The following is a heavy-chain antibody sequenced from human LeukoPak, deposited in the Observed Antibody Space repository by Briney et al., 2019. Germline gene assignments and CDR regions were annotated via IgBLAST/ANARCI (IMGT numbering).Heavy chain of an antibody. CDR1: GFTFSGYP. V-gene: IGHV3-30-3*01. CDR2: ISYDGSNQ. J-gene: IGHJ4*02. CDR3: EKEGGVWVSDHWGDS. Sequence: GGSLRLSCAASGFTFSGYPIHWVRQAPGKGLEWVAIISYDGSNQYYADSVKGRFTVSRDNSKNTLFLQMNSLSAEDTAVYYCEKEGGVWVSDHWGDSWGQGTLVTVSS. D-gene: IGHD3-16*01.